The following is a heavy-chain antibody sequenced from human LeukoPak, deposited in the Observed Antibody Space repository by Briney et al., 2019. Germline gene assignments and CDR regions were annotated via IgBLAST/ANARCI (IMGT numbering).Heavy chain of an antibody. CDR3: ARLRAEVTAYWFDP. D-gene: IGHD2-21*02. Sequence: SETLSLTCTVSGGSISSYYWSWIRQPPGKGLEWIGYIYTSGSTNYNPSLKSRVTISVDTSKNQFSLKLSSVTAADTAVYYCARLRAEVTAYWFDPWGQGTLVTVSS. J-gene: IGHJ5*02. V-gene: IGHV4-4*09. CDR1: GGSISSYY. CDR2: IYTSGST.